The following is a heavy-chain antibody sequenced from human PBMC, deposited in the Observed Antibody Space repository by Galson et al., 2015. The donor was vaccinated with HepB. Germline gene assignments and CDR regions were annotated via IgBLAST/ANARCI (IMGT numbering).Heavy chain of an antibody. CDR1: GFTFSSYW. J-gene: IGHJ4*02. D-gene: IGHD5-24*01. V-gene: IGHV3-7*03. CDR3: ARGRDGYNPYYFDY. Sequence: SLRLSCAASGFTFSSYWMSWVRQAPGKGLEWVANIKQDGSEKYYVDSVKGRFTISRDNAKNSLYLQMNSLRAEDTAVYYCARGRDGYNPYYFDYWGQGTLVTVSS. CDR2: IKQDGSEK.